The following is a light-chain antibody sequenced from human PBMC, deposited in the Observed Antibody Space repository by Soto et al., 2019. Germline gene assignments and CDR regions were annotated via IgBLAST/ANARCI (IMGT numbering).Light chain of an antibody. CDR2: NNI. CDR1: TSNLGAGYD. CDR3: QSYDTMLSGPGV. V-gene: IGLV1-40*01. J-gene: IGLJ2*01. Sequence: QSVLTQPPSVSGAPGQTVTISCTGSTSNLGAGYDVHWYQQLPGTAPKLLIYNNINRPSGVPDRFSGSKSGTSSSLAITGLQAEDEADYYCQSYDTMLSGPGVFGGGTKLTVL.